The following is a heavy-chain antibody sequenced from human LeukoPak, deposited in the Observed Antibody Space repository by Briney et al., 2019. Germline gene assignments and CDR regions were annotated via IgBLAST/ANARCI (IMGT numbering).Heavy chain of an antibody. CDR2: ISYDGSNK. Sequence: PGRSLRLSCAASGFTFSSYGMHWVRQAPGKGLEWVAVISYDGSNKYYADSVKGRFTISRDNSKNTLYLQMNSLRAEDTAVYYCAKAGIAAFLIDYWGQGTLVTVSS. CDR3: AKAGIAAFLIDY. D-gene: IGHD6-13*01. CDR1: GFTFSSYG. V-gene: IGHV3-30*18. J-gene: IGHJ4*02.